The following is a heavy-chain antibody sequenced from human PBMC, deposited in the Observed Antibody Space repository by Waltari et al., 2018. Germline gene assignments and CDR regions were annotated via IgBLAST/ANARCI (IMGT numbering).Heavy chain of an antibody. CDR3: AKDAGYSYDC. CDR1: GFTLKNYD. CDR2: IATEGGNT. Sequence: EVQLVQSGGGLVQPGGSLRLSCSASGFTLKNYDMFWVRQAPGKGLEYVSVIATEGGNTYYSDSVKGRFSISRDDSKNTLYLQMTSLRDEDTAVYYCAKDAGYSYDCWGQGTLV. V-gene: IGHV3-64D*06. J-gene: IGHJ4*02. D-gene: IGHD5-18*01.